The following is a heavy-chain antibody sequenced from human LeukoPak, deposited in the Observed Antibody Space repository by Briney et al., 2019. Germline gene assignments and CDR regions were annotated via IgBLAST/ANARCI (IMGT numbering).Heavy chain of an antibody. CDR1: GFTFSSYA. J-gene: IGHJ4*02. D-gene: IGHD5/OR15-5a*01. Sequence: GGSLRLSCAASGFTFSSYAMSWVRQAPGKGLEWVSGIFIHGDETYHAESVKGRFTTPRDNSKSTLYLQMNSLTADDTAVYYCAKHTGGILRSLDHWGQGTLVTVSS. V-gene: IGHV3-23*01. CDR3: AKHTGGILRSLDH. CDR2: IFIHGDET.